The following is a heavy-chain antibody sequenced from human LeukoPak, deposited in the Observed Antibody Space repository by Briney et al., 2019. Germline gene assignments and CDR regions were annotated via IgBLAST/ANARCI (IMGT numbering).Heavy chain of an antibody. V-gene: IGHV4-38-2*02. Sequence: SETLSLTCTVSGYSISSGFYWGWIRQPPGKGLEWIGSIYHSGSTYYNPSLKSRVTMSVDTSKNQFSLKLSSVTAADTAVYYCARDPYDSSGYFESTNDYWGQGTLVTVSS. D-gene: IGHD3-22*01. J-gene: IGHJ4*02. CDR1: GYSISSGFY. CDR3: ARDPYDSSGYFESTNDY. CDR2: IYHSGST.